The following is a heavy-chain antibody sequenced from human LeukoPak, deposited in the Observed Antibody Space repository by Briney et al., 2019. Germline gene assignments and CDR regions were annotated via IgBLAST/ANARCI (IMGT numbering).Heavy chain of an antibody. V-gene: IGHV3-33*01. J-gene: IGHJ6*03. CDR2: IWYDGSNK. Sequence: SGGSLRLSCAASGFTFSSYGMHWVRQAPGKGLEWVAVIWYDGSNKYYADSVKGRFTISRDNSKNTLYLQMNSLRAEDTAVYYCARDYGYPTWYYYYYMDVWGKGTTVTVSS. CDR3: ARDYGYPTWYYYYYMDV. D-gene: IGHD5-24*01. CDR1: GFTFSSYG.